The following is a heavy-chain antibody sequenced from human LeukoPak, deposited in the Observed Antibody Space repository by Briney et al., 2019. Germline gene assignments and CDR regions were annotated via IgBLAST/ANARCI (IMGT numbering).Heavy chain of an antibody. D-gene: IGHD1-26*01. CDR1: GYSISSGYY. Sequence: PSETLSLTCAVSGYSISSGYYWGWIRQPPGKGLEWIGSIYHSGSTYYNPSLKSRVTISVDTSKNQFSLKLSSVTAADTAVYYCAGVVSGSYRLPRGGEFDYWGQGTLVTVSS. CDR2: IYHSGST. J-gene: IGHJ4*02. V-gene: IGHV4-38-2*01. CDR3: AGVVSGSYRLPRGGEFDY.